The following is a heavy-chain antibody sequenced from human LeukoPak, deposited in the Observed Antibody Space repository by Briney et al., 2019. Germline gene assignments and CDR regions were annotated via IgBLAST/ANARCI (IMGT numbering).Heavy chain of an antibody. D-gene: IGHD4-17*01. Sequence: SGTLSLTSAVFGGSFRGYYWSGIRQSPEKGREGMGEMSHTGATNYNPSLKSRVTVSVDTSKKQFSLNLRSVTAADTAVYYCARDTPGSTYGDYAYWGQGTLVTVSS. J-gene: IGHJ4*02. CDR1: GGSFRGYY. CDR2: MSHTGAT. CDR3: ARDTPGSTYGDYAY. V-gene: IGHV4-34*01.